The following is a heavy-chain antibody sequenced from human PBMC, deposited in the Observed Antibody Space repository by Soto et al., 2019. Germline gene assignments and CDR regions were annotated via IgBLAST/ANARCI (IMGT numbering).Heavy chain of an antibody. CDR1: GGTFSSYA. J-gene: IGHJ4*02. CDR2: IIPIFGTA. Sequence: QVQLVQSGAEVKKPGSSVKVSCKASGGTFSSYAISWGRQAPGQGLEGMGGIIPIFGTANYAQTFQGRVTITADESTSTAYMELSSLRSEDTAVYYCARGGRDGYIELYYFDYWGQGTLVTVSS. D-gene: IGHD5-12*01. V-gene: IGHV1-69*01. CDR3: ARGGRDGYIELYYFDY.